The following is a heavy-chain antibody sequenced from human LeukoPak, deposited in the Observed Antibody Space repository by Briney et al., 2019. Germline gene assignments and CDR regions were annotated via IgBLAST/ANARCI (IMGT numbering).Heavy chain of an antibody. CDR1: GGSISSNSYY. D-gene: IGHD6-13*01. Sequence: SETLSLTCTVSGGSISSNSYYWSWIRQPAGKGLEWIGRIYTSGSINYNPSLKSRVTISVDTSKNQFSLKLSSVTAADTAVYYCAHTAAGSLFDYWGQGTLVTVSS. CDR3: AHTAAGSLFDY. V-gene: IGHV4-61*02. J-gene: IGHJ4*02. CDR2: IYTSGSI.